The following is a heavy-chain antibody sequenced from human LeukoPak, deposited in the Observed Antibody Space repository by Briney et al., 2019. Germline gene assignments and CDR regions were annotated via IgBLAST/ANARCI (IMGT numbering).Heavy chain of an antibody. Sequence: GASVKVSCKASGYTFTSYYMHWVRQAPGQGLEWMGIINPSGGSTSYAQKFQGRVTITTDESTSTAYMELSSLRSEDTAVYYCARDATMDIVVVVAATRGAFDIWGQGTMVTVSS. CDR2: INPSGGST. V-gene: IGHV1-46*01. J-gene: IGHJ3*02. CDR3: ARDATMDIVVVVAATRGAFDI. D-gene: IGHD2-15*01. CDR1: GYTFTSYY.